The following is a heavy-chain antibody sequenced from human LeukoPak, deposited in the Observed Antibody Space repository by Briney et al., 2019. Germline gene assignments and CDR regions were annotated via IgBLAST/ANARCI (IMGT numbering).Heavy chain of an antibody. CDR2: INPNNRDT. CDR3: ARVSMVVAGLLDY. J-gene: IGHJ4*02. CDR1: GYSFSGFF. V-gene: IGHV1-2*06. Sequence: ASVKVSCKASGYSFSGFFIYWVRQAPGQGLEWMGRINPNNRDTIYAQKFQGRVTMTRDTSISTAYMELSRLRSDDTAVYYCARVSMVVAGLLDYWGQGTLLTVSS. D-gene: IGHD6-19*01.